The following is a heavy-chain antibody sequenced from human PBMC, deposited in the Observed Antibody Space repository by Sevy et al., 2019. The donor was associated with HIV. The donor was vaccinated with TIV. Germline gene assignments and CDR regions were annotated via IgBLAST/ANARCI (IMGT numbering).Heavy chain of an antibody. J-gene: IGHJ4*02. CDR2: IYHSGSA. Sequence: SETLSLTCTVSGGSINSFYWSWIRQTPGKGLEWIGYIYHSGSAKYNPSLKSRVTISVDTSNNQFSLRVRPVTAADTAVYFCARGGAGFGSGSDAPFDVWGQGALVTVSS. V-gene: IGHV4-59*12. CDR3: ARGGAGFGSGSDAPFDV. D-gene: IGHD3-10*01. CDR1: GGSINSFY.